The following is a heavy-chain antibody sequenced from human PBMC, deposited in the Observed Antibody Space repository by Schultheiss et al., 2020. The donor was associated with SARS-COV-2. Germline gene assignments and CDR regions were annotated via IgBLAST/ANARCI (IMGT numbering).Heavy chain of an antibody. V-gene: IGHV4-59*10. Sequence: SETLSLTCAVYGGSFSGYYWSWIRQPAGKGLEWIGRIYTSGSTNYNPSLKSRVTISVDTSKNQFSLKLSSVTAADTAVYYCARARGYSYGPFDYWGQGTLVTVSS. J-gene: IGHJ4*02. CDR3: ARARGYSYGPFDY. CDR2: IYTSGST. D-gene: IGHD5-18*01. CDR1: GGSFSGYY.